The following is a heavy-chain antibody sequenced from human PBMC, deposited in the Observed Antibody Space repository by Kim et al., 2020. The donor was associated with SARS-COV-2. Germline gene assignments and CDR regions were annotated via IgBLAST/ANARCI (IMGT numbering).Heavy chain of an antibody. CDR2: INHSGST. V-gene: IGHV4-34*01. CDR3: ARGPKGDIVVVVAADFDY. CDR1: GGSFSGYY. J-gene: IGHJ4*01. Sequence: SETLSLTCAVYGGSFSGYYWSWIRQPPGKGLEWIGEINHSGSTNYNPSLKSRVTISVDTSKNQFSLKLSSVTAADTAVYYCARGPKGDIVVVVAADFDY. D-gene: IGHD2-15*01.